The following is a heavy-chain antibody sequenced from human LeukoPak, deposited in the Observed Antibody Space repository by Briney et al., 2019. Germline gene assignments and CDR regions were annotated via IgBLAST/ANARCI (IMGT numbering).Heavy chain of an antibody. CDR1: GFTFSSYG. CDR3: AKDDRWLQFCC. Sequence: GGSLRLSCAGSGFTFSSYGMSWVRQTPGKGLEWVSAISGSGVSTYYVDSVRGRFTISRDNSRNTVYLQMNSLRAEDTAVYYCAKDDRWLQFCCWGQGTLVTVSA. J-gene: IGHJ4*02. V-gene: IGHV3-23*01. CDR2: ISGSGVST. D-gene: IGHD5-24*01.